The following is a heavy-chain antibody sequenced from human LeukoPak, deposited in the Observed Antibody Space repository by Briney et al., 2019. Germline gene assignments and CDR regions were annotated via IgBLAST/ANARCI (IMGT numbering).Heavy chain of an antibody. CDR2: IYYSGST. CDR3: AILTSVTSIDY. V-gene: IGHV4-39*01. Sequence: SETLSLTCTVSGGSISSSSYYWGWIRQPPGKGLEWIGSIYYSGSTYYNPSLKSRVTISVDTSKNQFSLKLSSVTAADTAVYYGAILTSVTSIDYWGQGTLVTVSS. J-gene: IGHJ4*02. CDR1: GGSISSSSYY. D-gene: IGHD4-17*01.